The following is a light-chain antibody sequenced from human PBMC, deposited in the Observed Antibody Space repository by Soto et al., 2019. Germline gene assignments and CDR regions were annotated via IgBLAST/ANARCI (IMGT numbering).Light chain of an antibody. J-gene: IGLJ1*01. Sequence: TSSDVGSYNLVSWYQQHPGKAPKLMLYEVYKRPSGVSDRFSGSKSGNTASLTISGLQAEDEADYYCCSYAGSNYVFGTGTKVTVL. V-gene: IGLV2-23*02. CDR1: SSDVGSYNL. CDR2: EVY. CDR3: CSYAGSNYV.